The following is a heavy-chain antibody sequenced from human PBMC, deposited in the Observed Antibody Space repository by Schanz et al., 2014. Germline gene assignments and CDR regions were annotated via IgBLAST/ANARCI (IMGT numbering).Heavy chain of an antibody. V-gene: IGHV3-53*01. J-gene: IGHJ4*02. Sequence: EVQLVESGGGLIHPGGSLRLSCAVSGFTVNTNYMTWVRQAPGKGLECVSILYIRSTYYADSVKGRFTISRDNSKNMVFLQMNSLRVEDTAIYYCARGVRVRGIIIDYWGPGTLVTVSS. CDR3: ARGVRVRGIIIDY. CDR2: LYIRST. D-gene: IGHD3-10*01. CDR1: GFTVNTNY.